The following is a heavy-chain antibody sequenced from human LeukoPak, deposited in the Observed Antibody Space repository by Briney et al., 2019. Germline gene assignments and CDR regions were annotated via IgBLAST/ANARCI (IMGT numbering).Heavy chain of an antibody. J-gene: IGHJ4*02. CDR1: GGSISSSSYY. D-gene: IGHD3-22*01. V-gene: IGHV4-39*01. CDR3: ARQFYYDSGGSHY. CDR2: IFYSGST. Sequence: SETLSLTCTVSGGSISSSSYYWGWIRQPPGKGLEWIGSIFYSGSTYYNPSLESRVTISVDTSTNQFSLKLSSVTAADTAVYYCARQFYYDSGGSHYWGQGTLVTVSS.